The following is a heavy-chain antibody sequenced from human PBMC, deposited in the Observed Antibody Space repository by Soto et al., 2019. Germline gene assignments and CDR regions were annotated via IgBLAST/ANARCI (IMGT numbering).Heavy chain of an antibody. D-gene: IGHD1-20*01. CDR1: GGSFSCYD. CDR3: ARTVSGITGVSSYYYMDV. V-gene: IGHV4-34*01. CDR2: INHSGST. J-gene: IGHJ6*03. Sequence: PSETLCLTCAVDGGSFSCYDWSWIRQPPGKGLEWIGEINHSGSTNYNPSLKSRVTISVDTSKNQFSLKLSSVTAADTAVYYCARTVSGITGVSSYYYMDVWGKGTTVTVSS.